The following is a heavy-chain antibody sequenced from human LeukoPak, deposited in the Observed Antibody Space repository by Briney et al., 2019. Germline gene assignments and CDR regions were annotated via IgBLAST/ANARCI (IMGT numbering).Heavy chain of an antibody. Sequence: GGSLTLSCAATGFTFSRYAMHWVRQTPGKGLGWVAIISYDGRKQYYGDSVRGRFTSSRDNSTNTLYLQMHSLGPEDTAVYYCPRDQLPTPRAYSPGHWGQGTLVSVSS. J-gene: IGHJ4*01. CDR2: ISYDGRKQ. CDR3: PRDQLPTPRAYSPGH. D-gene: IGHD3-16*01. V-gene: IGHV3-30*04. CDR1: GFTFSRYA.